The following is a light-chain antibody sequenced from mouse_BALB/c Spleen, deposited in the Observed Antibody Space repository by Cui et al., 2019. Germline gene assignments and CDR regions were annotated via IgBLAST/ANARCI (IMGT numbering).Light chain of an antibody. CDR2: STS. V-gene: IGKV4-74*01. J-gene: IGKJ1*01. CDR1: SSVSSSY. CDR3: HQYHRSPRT. Sequence: QIVLTQSPAIMSASLGARVTMTCTASSSVSSSYLHWYQQKPGSSPKLWIYSTSNLASGVPARFSGSGSGTSYSLTISSMEAEDAATYYCHQYHRSPRTFGGGTKLEIK.